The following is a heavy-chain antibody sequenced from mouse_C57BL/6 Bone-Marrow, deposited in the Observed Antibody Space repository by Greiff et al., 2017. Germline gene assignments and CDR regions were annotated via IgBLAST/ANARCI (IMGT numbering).Heavy chain of an antibody. D-gene: IGHD1-1*01. J-gene: IGHJ2*01. CDR1: GFTFSDYY. CDR2: ISNGGGST. CDR3: ARSYYYGSSYADY. Sequence: VQLKESGGGLVQPGGSLKLSCAASGFTFSDYYMYWVRQTPEKRLEWVAYISNGGGSTYYPDTVKGRFTISRDNAKNTLYLQMSRLKSEDTAMYYCARSYYYGSSYADYWGQGTTLTVSS. V-gene: IGHV5-12*01.